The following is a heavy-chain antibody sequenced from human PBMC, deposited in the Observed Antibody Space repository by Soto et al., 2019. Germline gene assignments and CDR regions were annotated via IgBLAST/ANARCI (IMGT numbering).Heavy chain of an antibody. J-gene: IGHJ3*02. CDR2: INHSGST. V-gene: IGHV4-34*01. CDR3: ARRARREPYSSSWYRRELGVFDI. CDR1: GGSFSGYY. Sequence: QVQLQQWGAGLLKPSETLSLTCAVYGGSFSGYYWSWIRQPPGKGLEWIGEINHSGSTNYNPSLKSRVTTSVDTSKNQFSLKLSSVTAADTAVYYCARRARREPYSSSWYRRELGVFDIWGQGTMVTVSS. D-gene: IGHD6-13*01.